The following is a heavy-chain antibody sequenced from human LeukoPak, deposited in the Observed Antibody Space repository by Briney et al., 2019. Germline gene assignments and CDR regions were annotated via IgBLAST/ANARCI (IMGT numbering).Heavy chain of an antibody. CDR2: FDPEDGET. CDR3: ATDPMERRGFDY. J-gene: IGHJ4*02. D-gene: IGHD1-1*01. CDR1: GYTLTELS. V-gene: IGHV1-24*01. Sequence: ASVKVSCKVSGYTLTELSMHWVRRAPGKGLEWMGGFDPEDGETIYAQKFQGRVTMTEDTSTDTAYMELSSLRSEDTAVYYCATDPMERRGFDYWGQGTLVTVSS.